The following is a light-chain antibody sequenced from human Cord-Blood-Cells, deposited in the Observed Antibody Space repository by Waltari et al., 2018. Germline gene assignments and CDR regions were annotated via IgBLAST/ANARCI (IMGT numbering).Light chain of an antibody. V-gene: IGKV1-39*01. CDR2: AAS. CDR1: QSISSY. J-gene: IGKJ3*01. CDR3: QQSYSTPCT. Sequence: DIQMTQSPSSQSASVGARATITCRASQSISSYLNWYQQKPGKAPKLLIYAASSLQSGVPSRFSGSGSGTDFTLTISSLQPEDFATYYCQQSYSTPCTFGPGTKVDIK.